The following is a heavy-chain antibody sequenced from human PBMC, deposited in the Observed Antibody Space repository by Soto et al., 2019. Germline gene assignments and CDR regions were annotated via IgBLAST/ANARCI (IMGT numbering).Heavy chain of an antibody. J-gene: IGHJ5*02. Sequence: SETLSLTCTVSGGSMSSYSWTWIRQPAGKGLEWIGRVYSSGGTHYNPSLKSRVTISLDTSKNQFSLRLLSVTDADTAVYYCARGRRFSDGFDPWGQGTLVTVYS. CDR1: GGSMSSYS. CDR3: ARGRRFSDGFDP. V-gene: IGHV4-4*07. D-gene: IGHD3-3*01. CDR2: VYSSGGT.